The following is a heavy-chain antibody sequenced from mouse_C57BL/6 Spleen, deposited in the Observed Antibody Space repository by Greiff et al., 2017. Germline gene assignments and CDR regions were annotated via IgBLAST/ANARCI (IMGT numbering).Heavy chain of an antibody. Sequence: VQLQQSGPELVKPGASVKMSCKASGYTFPDYNMHWVKQSHGKSLEWIGYINTNNGGPSYNQKFKGKATLTVNKSSSTAYMELRSLTSEDSAVYYCATYDYPSYWGQGTTLTVSS. D-gene: IGHD2-4*01. J-gene: IGHJ2*01. CDR1: GYTFPDYN. V-gene: IGHV1-22*01. CDR2: INTNNGGP. CDR3: ATYDYPSY.